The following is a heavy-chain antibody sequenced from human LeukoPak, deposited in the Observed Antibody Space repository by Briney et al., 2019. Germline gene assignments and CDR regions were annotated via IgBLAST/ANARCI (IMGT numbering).Heavy chain of an antibody. V-gene: IGHV3-23*01. CDR3: AKDRSSGWPDAFDI. CDR1: GFTFTSYA. D-gene: IGHD6-19*01. CDR2: MSGSGGST. Sequence: GGSLRLSCAASGFTFTSYAMTWVRQAPGKGLEWVSEMSGSGGSTYYADSVKGRFTISRDNSKNTLYLQMNSLRAEDTAVYYCAKDRSSGWPDAFDIWGQGTMVTVSS. J-gene: IGHJ3*02.